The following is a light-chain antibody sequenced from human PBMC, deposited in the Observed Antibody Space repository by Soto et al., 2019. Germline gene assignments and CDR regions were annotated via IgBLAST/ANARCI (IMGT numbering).Light chain of an antibody. CDR1: SSDVGGYNF. CDR2: EVS. Sequence: QSVLTQPASVSGSPGQSITISCTGTSSDVGGYNFVSWYQQHPGNAPKLMIYEVSNRPSGVSNRFSGSKSGNTASLTISGLQAEDEADYYCSSYTSSSLWVFGGGTKVTVL. CDR3: SSYTSSSLWV. V-gene: IGLV2-14*01. J-gene: IGLJ3*02.